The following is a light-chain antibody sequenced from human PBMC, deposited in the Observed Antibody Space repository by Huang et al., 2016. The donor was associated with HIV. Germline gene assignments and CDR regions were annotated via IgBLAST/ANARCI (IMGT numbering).Light chain of an antibody. J-gene: IGKJ4*01. CDR1: QAISNS. CDR2: AAS. CDR3: QQYFTTPLA. V-gene: IGKV1-NL1*01. Sequence: IQMTQSPSSLSASVGDRVTITCRASQAISNSLVWYQQKPGKAPKILLFAASRLDSGVPSRFRGSGSGTDYTLTISSLHPDDFATYYCQQYFTTPLAFGGGTKVEIK.